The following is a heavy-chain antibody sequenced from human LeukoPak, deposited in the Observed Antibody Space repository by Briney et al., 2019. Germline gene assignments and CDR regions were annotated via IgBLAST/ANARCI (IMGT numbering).Heavy chain of an antibody. D-gene: IGHD3-22*01. Sequence: SETLSLTCTVSGGSISSGDYYWSWIRQPPGKGLECIGYIYYSGSTYYNPSLKSRVTISVDTSKNQFSLKLSSVTAVDTAVYYCARDSIPTYYYDSSGWYFDLWGRGTLVTVSS. V-gene: IGHV4-30-4*01. CDR1: GGSISSGDYY. J-gene: IGHJ2*01. CDR2: IYYSGST. CDR3: ARDSIPTYYYDSSGWYFDL.